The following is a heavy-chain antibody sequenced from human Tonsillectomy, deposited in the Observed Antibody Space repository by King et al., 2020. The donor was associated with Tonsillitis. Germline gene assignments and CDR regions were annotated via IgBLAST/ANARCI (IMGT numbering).Heavy chain of an antibody. V-gene: IGHV3-30*04. Sequence: VQLVESGGGVVQPGRSLRLSCAASGFTFSSYAMHWVRQAPGKGLEWVAVISYDGRNKLYADSVKGRFSISRDDSKNTVCLQMNSLRVEDTAVYYCARVQSGSVYGMDVWGQGTTVTVSS. CDR1: GFTFSSYA. D-gene: IGHD1-26*01. CDR2: ISYDGRNK. J-gene: IGHJ6*01. CDR3: ARVQSGSVYGMDV.